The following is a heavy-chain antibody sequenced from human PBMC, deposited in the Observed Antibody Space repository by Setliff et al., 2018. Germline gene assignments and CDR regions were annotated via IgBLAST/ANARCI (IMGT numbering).Heavy chain of an antibody. CDR1: GFTLTAYD. CDR2: IRNDGATT. D-gene: IGHD7-27*01. V-gene: IGHV3-48*01. J-gene: IGHJ4*02. Sequence: GGSLRLSCVASGFTLTAYDMHWVRQAPGKGLEWLSNIRNDGATTSYADSVKGRFTISRDNVKNSLFLQMNSLRAEDTAVYYCVRDLHWGFDYWGLGTLVTVSS. CDR3: VRDLHWGFDY.